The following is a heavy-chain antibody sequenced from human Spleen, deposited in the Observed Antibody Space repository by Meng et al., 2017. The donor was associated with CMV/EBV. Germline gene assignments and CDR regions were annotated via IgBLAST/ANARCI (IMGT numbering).Heavy chain of an antibody. V-gene: IGHV3-9*03. D-gene: IGHD4-11*01. CDR2: LNWNADSI. J-gene: IGHJ6*02. Sequence: GGSLRLSCAASGFTFEDYAMHWVRQTPGRGLEWVSGLNWNADSIGYADSVKGRFTISRDNAKNSLYLQMNSLRAEDMALYYCAKASASYSNYYYGMDVWGQGTTVTVSS. CDR3: AKASASYSNYYYGMDV. CDR1: GFTFEDYA.